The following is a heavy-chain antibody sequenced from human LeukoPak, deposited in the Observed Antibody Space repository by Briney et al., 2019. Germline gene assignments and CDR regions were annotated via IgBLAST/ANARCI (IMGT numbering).Heavy chain of an antibody. CDR2: INPSGGST. CDR1: GYTFTSYY. V-gene: IGHV1-46*01. CDR3: ARDTSGVTTGNYGMDV. J-gene: IGHJ6*02. D-gene: IGHD4-17*01. Sequence: ASVKVSCKASGYTFTSYYMHWVRQAPGQGLEWMGIINPSGGSTSYAQKFQGRVTMTRDTSTSTVYMELSSLRSEDTAVYYCARDTSGVTTGNYGMDVWGQGTTVTVSS.